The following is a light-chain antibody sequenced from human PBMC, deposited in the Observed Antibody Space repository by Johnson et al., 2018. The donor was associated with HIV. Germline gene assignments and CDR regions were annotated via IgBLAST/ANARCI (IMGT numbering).Light chain of an antibody. J-gene: IGLJ1*01. CDR3: GTWDSSLSASYV. CDR1: SSNIGNNY. Sequence: QSILTQPPSVSAAPGQKVTISCSGSSSNIGNNYVSWYQQLPGAAPKLLIYENHKRPSGIPDRFSGSKSGTSATPGITGLQTGAEADYYCGTWDSSLSASYVFGTGTKVTVL. V-gene: IGLV1-51*02. CDR2: ENH.